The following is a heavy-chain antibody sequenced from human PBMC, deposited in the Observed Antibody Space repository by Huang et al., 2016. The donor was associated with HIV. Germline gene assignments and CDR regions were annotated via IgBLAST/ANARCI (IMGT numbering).Heavy chain of an antibody. D-gene: IGHD6-6*01. CDR3: ARRFSSSSGYFDY. J-gene: IGHJ4*02. CDR1: GYSFSSYW. Sequence: VQLVQSGAEVKKPGESLTISCKGSGYSFSSYWIAWVRLMPGKGLEWMGIIFPDYSDTTYSPSFEGQITISADKSIGTAYLQWSSLKASDTAMYYCARRFSSSSGYFDYWGQGSLVTVSS. V-gene: IGHV5-51*01. CDR2: IFPDYSDT.